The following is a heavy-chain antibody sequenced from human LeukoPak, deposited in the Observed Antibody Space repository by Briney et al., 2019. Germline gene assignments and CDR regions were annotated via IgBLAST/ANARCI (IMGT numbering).Heavy chain of an antibody. CDR2: ILYDGSNK. CDR1: GFTFSSYG. Sequence: PGRSLRLSCAASGFTFSSYGMHWVRQAPGKGLEWVAVILYDGSNKYYADSVKGRFTISRDNSKNTLYLQMNSLRAEDTAVYYCARDVGSGWYIYFDYWGQGTLVTVSS. J-gene: IGHJ4*02. CDR3: ARDVGSGWYIYFDY. V-gene: IGHV3-33*01. D-gene: IGHD6-19*01.